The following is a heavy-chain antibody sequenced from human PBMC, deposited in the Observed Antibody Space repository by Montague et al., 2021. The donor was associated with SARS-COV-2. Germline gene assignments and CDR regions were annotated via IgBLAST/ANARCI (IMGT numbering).Heavy chain of an antibody. J-gene: IGHJ3*02. CDR3: ARANCGGDCYSNAFDI. V-gene: IGHV1-3*01. CDR2: INAGNGNT. D-gene: IGHD2-21*02. CDR1: GYPFTSYA. Sequence: SVKVSCKASGYPFTSYAMHLLRQAPGQRLEWMGWINAGNGNTKYSQKFQGRVTITKDTSASTAYMELSSLRSEDTAVYYCARANCGGDCYSNAFDIWGQGTMVTVSS.